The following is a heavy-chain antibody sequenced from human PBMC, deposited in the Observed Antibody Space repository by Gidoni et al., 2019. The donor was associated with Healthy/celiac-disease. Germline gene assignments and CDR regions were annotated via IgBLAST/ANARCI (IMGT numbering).Heavy chain of an antibody. CDR3: TTDGGDV. Sequence: EVQLVESGGGLVKPGGSLRLSCAAYGFTLRMAWMSWVRQAAGKGLAWVGRIKSKPDGGTTEYAAPVKGRFTISRADSKDTLYLQMNSLKTEDTAVYYCTTDGGDVWGQGTTVTVSS. J-gene: IGHJ6*02. CDR2: IKSKPDGGTT. V-gene: IGHV3-15*01. CDR1: GFTLRMAW.